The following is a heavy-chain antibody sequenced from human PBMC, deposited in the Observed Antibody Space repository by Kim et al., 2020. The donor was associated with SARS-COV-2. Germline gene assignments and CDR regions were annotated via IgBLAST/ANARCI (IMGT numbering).Heavy chain of an antibody. CDR3: AREAAKYDILTGYYTFRYYFDY. CDR1: GYTFTSYY. CDR2: INPSGGST. V-gene: IGHV1-46*01. J-gene: IGHJ4*02. Sequence: ASVKVSCKASGYTFTSYYMHWVRQAPGQGLEWMGIINPSGGSTSYAQKFQGRVTMTRDTSTSTVYMERSSLRSEDTAVYDCAREAAKYDILTGYYTFRYYFDYWGQGTLVTVSS. D-gene: IGHD3-9*01.